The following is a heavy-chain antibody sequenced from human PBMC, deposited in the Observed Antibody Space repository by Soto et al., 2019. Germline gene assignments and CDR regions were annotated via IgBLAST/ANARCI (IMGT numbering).Heavy chain of an antibody. CDR1: GGTFSSRA. CDR2: IIPVFGRV. D-gene: IGHD3-16*01. J-gene: IGHJ6*02. V-gene: IGHV1-69*01. Sequence: QVQLVQSGPEVKKTGTSVKVACKASGGTFSSRAISWVRQAPGQGLEWMGGIIPVFGRVNYAEKFQDRVTSTADESTGTVYMELSSLRSEHTALYYCANSRGGIFLGYHGMDIWGQGTTVSVSS. CDR3: ANSRGGIFLGYHGMDI.